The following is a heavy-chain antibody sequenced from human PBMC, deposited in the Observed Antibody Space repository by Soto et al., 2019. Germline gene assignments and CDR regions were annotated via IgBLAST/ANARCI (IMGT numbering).Heavy chain of an antibody. CDR1: GVSINDFY. Sequence: QVQLQESGPGLVKPSETLSLTCSVSGVSINDFYWSWIRQAPGKGLEWLASLSYTGNTKYNPALKSRVTISGDTSKSQVSLKVYSVIAADTAVYYCARLSPAWNHRGDYYSYMDVWGKGITVTVSS. V-gene: IGHV4-59*08. CDR2: LSYTGNT. J-gene: IGHJ6*03. D-gene: IGHD1-1*01. CDR3: ARLSPAWNHRGDYYSYMDV.